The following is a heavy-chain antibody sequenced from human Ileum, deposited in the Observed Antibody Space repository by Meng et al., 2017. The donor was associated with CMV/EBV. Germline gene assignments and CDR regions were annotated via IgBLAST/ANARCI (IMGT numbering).Heavy chain of an antibody. V-gene: IGHV1-8*01. CDR1: RYIFSKYV. CDR2: INFNTAHT. CDR3: ARGSSHFDY. J-gene: IGHJ4*02. D-gene: IGHD6-6*01. Sequence: SVKVSCKASRYIFSKYVINWVRQAPGHGLEWMGSINFNTAHTLYAQKFEGRVTITRDTAVSAAYMEVRGLTSEDTAVYYCARGSSHFDYWGQGTLVTVSS.